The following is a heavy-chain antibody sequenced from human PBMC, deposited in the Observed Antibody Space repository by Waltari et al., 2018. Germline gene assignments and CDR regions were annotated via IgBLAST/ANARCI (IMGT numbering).Heavy chain of an antibody. Sequence: QVQLVQCGAEVKTPGASVKAPCTATGYSFIIYGIDWVRQAPGQGLEWMGWSRPSNGNTNYAQKFQGRVTMTTDTSTTTAYMELTSLGPDDTAVYFCARLPGYSSGWYDSWGQGTLVTVSS. J-gene: IGHJ5*01. D-gene: IGHD6-19*01. CDR1: GYSFIIYG. CDR2: SRPSNGNT. CDR3: ARLPGYSSGWYDS. V-gene: IGHV1-18*01.